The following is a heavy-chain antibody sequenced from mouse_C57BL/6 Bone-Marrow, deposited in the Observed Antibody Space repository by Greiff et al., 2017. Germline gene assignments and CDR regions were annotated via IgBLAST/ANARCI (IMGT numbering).Heavy chain of an antibody. CDR3: ASEYYGSSPVYAMDY. CDR1: GYTFTGYW. CDR2: ILPGSGST. D-gene: IGHD1-1*01. J-gene: IGHJ4*01. Sequence: QVQLKESGAELMKPGASVKLSCKATGYTFTGYWIEWVKQRPGHGLEWIGEILPGSGSTNYNEKFKGKATFTADTSSNTAYMQLSSLTTEDSAIYYCASEYYGSSPVYAMDYWGQGTSVTVSS. V-gene: IGHV1-9*01.